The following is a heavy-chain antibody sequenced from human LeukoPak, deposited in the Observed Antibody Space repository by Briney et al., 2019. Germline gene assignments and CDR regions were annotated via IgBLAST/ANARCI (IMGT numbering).Heavy chain of an antibody. CDR3: ARRTDTGSYSDWQIDY. Sequence: SQTLSLTCTVSGDSLSSGVYYWSWLRQPPGKGLEWIGYIYHSGTTYYNPSLQSRVTISVDRSRNQFSLRLNSVTAADTAVYYCARRTDTGSYSDWQIDYWGQGALVTVSS. CDR2: IYHSGTT. D-gene: IGHD1-26*01. V-gene: IGHV4-30-2*01. J-gene: IGHJ4*02. CDR1: GDSLSSGVYY.